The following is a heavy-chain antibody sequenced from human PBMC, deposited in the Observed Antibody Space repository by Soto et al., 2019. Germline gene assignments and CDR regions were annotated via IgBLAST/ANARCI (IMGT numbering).Heavy chain of an antibody. Sequence: LGEYLKISCKGSGYSFTSYWIGWVRQMPGKGLEWMGIIYPGDSDTRYSPSFQGQVTISADKSISTAYLQWSSLKASDTAMYYCARLTNGGAITVLTRVSVSYRMDVCSQRSTVTVSS. D-gene: IGHD3-16*01. CDR1: GYSFTSYW. CDR3: ARLTNGGAITVLTRVSVSYRMDV. V-gene: IGHV5-51*01. CDR2: IYPGDSDT. J-gene: IGHJ6*02.